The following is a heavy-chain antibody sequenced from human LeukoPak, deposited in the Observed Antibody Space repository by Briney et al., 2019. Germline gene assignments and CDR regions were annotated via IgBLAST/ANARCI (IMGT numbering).Heavy chain of an antibody. J-gene: IGHJ4*02. Sequence: ALVKVSCKASGYTFTSYAMHWVRQAPGQRLEWMGWINAGNGNTKYSQKFQGRVTITRDTSASTAYMELSSLRSEDTAVYYCARTLKGAAAGLFDYWGQGTLVTVSS. D-gene: IGHD6-13*01. CDR3: ARTLKGAAAGLFDY. CDR1: GYTFTSYA. V-gene: IGHV1-3*01. CDR2: INAGNGNT.